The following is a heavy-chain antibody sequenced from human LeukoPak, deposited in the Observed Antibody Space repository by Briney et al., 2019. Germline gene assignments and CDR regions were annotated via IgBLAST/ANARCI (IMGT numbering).Heavy chain of an antibody. CDR3: ARGGIAELYYYMDV. V-gene: IGHV4-4*07. CDR1: GGSISSYY. Sequence: SETLSLTCTVSGGSISSYYWSWIRQPAGKGLEWIGRIYTSGSTNYNPSLKSRVTMSVDTSKNQFSLKLSSVTAADTAVYYCARGGIAELYYYMDVWGKGTTVTISS. J-gene: IGHJ6*03. CDR2: IYTSGST. D-gene: IGHD6-13*01.